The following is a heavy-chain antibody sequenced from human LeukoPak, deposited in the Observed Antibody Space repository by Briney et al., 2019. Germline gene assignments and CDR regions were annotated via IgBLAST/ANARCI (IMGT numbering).Heavy chain of an antibody. J-gene: IGHJ4*02. Sequence: PGGSLRLSCAASGFTFSDYPIHWVRQAPGKGLEYISGISSDGVITYYANSVKGRFTISRDNSKNTLYLQMGSLRAEDMAMYYCASGLDCSSTSCPADHWGQGTLVTVSS. D-gene: IGHD2-2*01. CDR1: GFTFSDYP. CDR2: ISSDGVIT. CDR3: ASGLDCSSTSCPADH. V-gene: IGHV3-64*01.